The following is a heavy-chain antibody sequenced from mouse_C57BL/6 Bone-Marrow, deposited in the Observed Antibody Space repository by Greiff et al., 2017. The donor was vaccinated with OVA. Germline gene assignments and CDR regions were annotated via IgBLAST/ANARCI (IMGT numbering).Heavy chain of an antibody. CDR3: DKHSVGYDGSSYSYWYFDV. CDR2: IWGGGST. V-gene: IGHV2-9*01. D-gene: IGHD1-1*01. CDR1: GFSLTSYG. Sequence: QGVESGPGLVAPSQSLSITCTVSGFSLTSYGVDWVRQPPGKGLEWLGVIWGGGSTNYNSAFMSRLSISKDNSKSQVFLKMNSLQTDDTAMYYCDKHSVGYDGSSYSYWYFDVWGTGTTVTVSS. J-gene: IGHJ1*03.